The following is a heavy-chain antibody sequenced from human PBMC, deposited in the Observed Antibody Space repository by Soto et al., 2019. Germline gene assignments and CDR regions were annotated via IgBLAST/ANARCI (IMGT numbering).Heavy chain of an antibody. Sequence: QVQLQESGPGLVKSSWTLSLTCGVSGGYISSSNGWSWVRQAPGTGLEWIGEISHWRSRNYNPSLRSRRIISLDASNSQFSLRLTSVTAADTAVYYCASHLIMPGTRGFDHWGQGTLVTVSS. V-gene: IGHV4-4*02. CDR1: GGYISSSNG. J-gene: IGHJ4*02. CDR3: ASHLIMPGTRGFDH. CDR2: ISHWRSR. D-gene: IGHD6-13*01.